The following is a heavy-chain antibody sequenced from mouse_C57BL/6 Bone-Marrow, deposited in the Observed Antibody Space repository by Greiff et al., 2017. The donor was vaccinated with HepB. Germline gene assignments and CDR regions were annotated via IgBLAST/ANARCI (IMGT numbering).Heavy chain of an antibody. V-gene: IGHV1-77*01. Sequence: QVQLQQSGAELVKPGASVKISCKASGYTFPDYYINWVKQRPGQGLEWIGKIGPGSGSTYYNEKFKGKATLTADKSSSTAYMQLSSLTSEDSAVYFCARHLYYYGSSYWYFDVWGTGTTVTVSS. J-gene: IGHJ1*03. CDR1: GYTFPDYY. D-gene: IGHD1-1*01. CDR2: IGPGSGST. CDR3: ARHLYYYGSSYWYFDV.